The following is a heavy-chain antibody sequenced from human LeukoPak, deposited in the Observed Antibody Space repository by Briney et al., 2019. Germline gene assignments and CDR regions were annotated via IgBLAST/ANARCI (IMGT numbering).Heavy chain of an antibody. CDR3: ARDATIAAPLMS. J-gene: IGHJ4*02. D-gene: IGHD6-13*01. CDR1: GSSINTPYY. V-gene: IGHV4-38-2*02. CDR2: IFHGVTT. Sequence: SETLSLTCTVSGSSINTPYYWAWIRQPPGEGLEWIGNIFHGVTTFYNPSLMNRVAISVDTSKNQFSLKLTSVAAADTAVYYCARDATIAAPLMSWGQGTLVIVSS.